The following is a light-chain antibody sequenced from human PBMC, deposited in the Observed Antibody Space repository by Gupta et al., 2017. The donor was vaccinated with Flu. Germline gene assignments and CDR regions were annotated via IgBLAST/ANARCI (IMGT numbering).Light chain of an antibody. CDR3: GTWDSSLSSYV. CDR2: ENN. Sequence: IGDEYVFWYQHLPGTAPKLLIYENNKRPSGIPDRFSGSKSATSATLGITGLQTGDEADYYCGTWDSSLSSYVFGTETKVTVL. CDR1: IGDEY. J-gene: IGLJ1*01. V-gene: IGLV1-51*02.